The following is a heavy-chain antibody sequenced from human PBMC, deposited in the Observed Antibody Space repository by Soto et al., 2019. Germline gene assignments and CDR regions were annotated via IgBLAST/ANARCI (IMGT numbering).Heavy chain of an antibody. J-gene: IGHJ1*01. V-gene: IGHV3-7*03. CDR1: GFTFSSYA. Sequence: QPGGSLRLSCAASGFTFSSYAMSWVRQAPGKGLEWVANIKQDGSEKYYVDSVKGRFTISRDNAKNSLYLQMNSLRAEDTAVYYCARDCTNGVCYKHWGQGTLVTVSS. D-gene: IGHD2-8*01. CDR3: ARDCTNGVCYKH. CDR2: IKQDGSEK.